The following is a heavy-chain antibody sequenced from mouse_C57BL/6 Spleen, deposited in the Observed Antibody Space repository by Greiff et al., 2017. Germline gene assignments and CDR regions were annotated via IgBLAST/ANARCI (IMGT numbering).Heavy chain of an antibody. CDR2: IYPGGGYT. Sequence: QVHVKQSGAELVRPRTSVKMSCKASGYTFTNYWIGWAKQRPGHGLEWIGDIYPGGGYTNYNEKFKGKATLTADKSSSTAYMQFSSLTSEDSAIYYCARRSYGSSPYCFDYWGQGTTLTVSS. D-gene: IGHD1-1*01. CDR3: ARRSYGSSPYCFDY. J-gene: IGHJ2*01. V-gene: IGHV1-63*01. CDR1: GYTFTNYW.